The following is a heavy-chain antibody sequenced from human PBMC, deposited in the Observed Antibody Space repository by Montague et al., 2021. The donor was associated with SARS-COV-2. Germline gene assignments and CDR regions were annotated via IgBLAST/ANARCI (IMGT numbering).Heavy chain of an antibody. Sequence: SVKVSCKASGYNFNDYGITWVRRAPGQGLEWLGWISPYNVNTYYGQNFQGRVTLSADASTGTVYMELRSLSSADTAVYYCGRSNWRYFYYGVDVWGQGTTVTVSS. CDR2: ISPYNVNT. CDR3: GRSNWRYFYYGVDV. D-gene: IGHD5-24*01. CDR1: GYNFNDYG. J-gene: IGHJ6*02. V-gene: IGHV1-18*01.